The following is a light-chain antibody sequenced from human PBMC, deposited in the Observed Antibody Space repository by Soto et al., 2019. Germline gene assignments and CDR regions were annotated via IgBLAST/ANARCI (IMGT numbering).Light chain of an antibody. V-gene: IGKV3D-15*01. Sequence: EIVMTQSPATLSVSPGGRATLSCRASQTISGTLAWYQQKPGQAPRLLIHGASNRATGIPDRFSASGSGTDFTLTISRLEPEDFAVYYCQQYESSPRTFGQGTKVDIK. CDR3: QQYESSPRT. CDR1: QTISGT. J-gene: IGKJ1*01. CDR2: GAS.